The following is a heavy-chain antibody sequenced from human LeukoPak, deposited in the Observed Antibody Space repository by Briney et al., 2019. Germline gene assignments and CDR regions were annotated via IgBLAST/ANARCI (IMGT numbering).Heavy chain of an antibody. CDR2: IYPGDSDT. D-gene: IGHD1-26*01. CDR1: GYRFSSYW. Sequence: GESLKISCKGSGYRFSSYWIGWVRQMPGKGLEWMGIIYPGDSDTRYSPSFQGQVTISADKSISTAYLQWSSLKASDTAMYYCARQSAVEWELLPHAFDIWGQGTMVTVSS. V-gene: IGHV5-51*01. CDR3: ARQSAVEWELLPHAFDI. J-gene: IGHJ3*02.